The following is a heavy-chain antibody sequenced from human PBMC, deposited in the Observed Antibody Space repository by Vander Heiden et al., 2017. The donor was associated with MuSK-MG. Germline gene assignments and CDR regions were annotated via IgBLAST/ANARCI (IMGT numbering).Heavy chain of an antibody. CDR1: GFTFSSYA. V-gene: IGHV3-48*01. D-gene: IGHD4-4*01. CDR3: ARGRGNSVSNYYGMDV. J-gene: IGHJ6*02. CDR2: MRPSMTTI. Sequence: EVQLVESGGGLVQPGGPLRLSCAASGFTFSSYAMNWVRQAPGKGLEWISYMRPSMTTIYYADSVKGRFTISRDNAKNSLYLQMDSLRAEDTAVYYCARGRGNSVSNYYGMDVWGQGTTVTVSS.